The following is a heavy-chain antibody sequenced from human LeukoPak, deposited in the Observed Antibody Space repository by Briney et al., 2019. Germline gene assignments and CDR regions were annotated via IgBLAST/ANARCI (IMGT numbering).Heavy chain of an antibody. J-gene: IGHJ4*02. D-gene: IGHD2-15*01. CDR3: ARGGASELYYFDY. Sequence: GGSLRLSCAASGFTVSNKYMSWVRQAPGKGLECVSVIYNGGNTYYADSVKGRFTISRDNSKNTLYLQMNCLRAEDTAIYYCARGGASELYYFDYWGQGTLVTVSS. V-gene: IGHV3-53*01. CDR1: GFTVSNKY. CDR2: IYNGGNT.